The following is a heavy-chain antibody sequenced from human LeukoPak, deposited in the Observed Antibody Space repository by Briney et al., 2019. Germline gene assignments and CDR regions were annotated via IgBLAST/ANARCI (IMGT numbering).Heavy chain of an antibody. V-gene: IGHV4-59*01. CDR1: GGSISSYY. Sequence: SEALSLTCTVSGGSISSYYWSWIRQPPGKGLEWIGYIYYSGSTNYNPSHKSRVTISVDTSKNQFSLKLSSVTAADTAVYYCARGAYDSSGYYLHFDYWGQGTLVTVSS. D-gene: IGHD3-22*01. CDR3: ARGAYDSSGYYLHFDY. J-gene: IGHJ4*02. CDR2: IYYSGST.